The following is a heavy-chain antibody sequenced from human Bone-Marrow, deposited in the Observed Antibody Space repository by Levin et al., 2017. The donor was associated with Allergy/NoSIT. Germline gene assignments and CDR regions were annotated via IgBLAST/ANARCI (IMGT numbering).Heavy chain of an antibody. CDR3: AKAGRYCSSTSCHDDYYYYWMDV. J-gene: IGHJ6*02. CDR2: ISYDGSNK. D-gene: IGHD2-2*01. Sequence: GGSLRLSCAASGFTFSSYGMHWVRQAPGKGLEWVAVISYDGSNKYYADSVKGRFTISRDNSKNTLYLQMNSLRAEDTAVYYCAKAGRYCSSTSCHDDYYYYWMDVWGQGTPVTVSS. V-gene: IGHV3-30*18. CDR1: GFTFSSYG.